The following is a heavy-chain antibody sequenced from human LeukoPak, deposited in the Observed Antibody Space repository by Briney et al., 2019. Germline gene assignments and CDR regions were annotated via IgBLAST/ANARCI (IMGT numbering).Heavy chain of an antibody. D-gene: IGHD6-19*01. CDR3: AKDGAQYSSGPECDP. V-gene: IGHV3-23*01. CDR1: GLHFSGTA. CDR2: ISHDGMNA. Sequence: GGSLRLSCAASGLHFSGTAMSWVRQAPGKGLEWVSAISHDGMNAYYADSVKGRFTISRDNSKKTVPLEMSSLTAADTGVYYCAKDGAQYSSGPECDPRGQGTLVTVSS. J-gene: IGHJ5*02.